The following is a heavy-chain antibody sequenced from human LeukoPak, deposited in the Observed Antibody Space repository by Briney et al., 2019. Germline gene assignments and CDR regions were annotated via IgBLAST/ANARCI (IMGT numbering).Heavy chain of an antibody. CDR1: GGSISSYY. V-gene: IGHV4-59*01. CDR3: ARDQGYGMDV. CDR2: IYYSGST. J-gene: IGHJ6*02. Sequence: SETLSLICTVSGGSISSYYWSWIRQPPGKGLEWIGYIYYSGSTNYNPSLKSRVTISVDTSKNQFSLNLSSVTAADTAVYYCARDQGYGMDVWGPGTTVTVSS.